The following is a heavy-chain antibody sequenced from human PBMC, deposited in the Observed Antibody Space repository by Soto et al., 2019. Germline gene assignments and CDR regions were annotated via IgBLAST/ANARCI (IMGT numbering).Heavy chain of an antibody. CDR3: ARRYGDYGGWFDP. D-gene: IGHD4-17*01. V-gene: IGHV4-39*01. CDR2: IYYSGST. J-gene: IGHJ5*02. CDR1: GGSISSSSYY. Sequence: SDTLSLTCTVSGGSISSSSYYWGWIRQPPGKGLEWIGSIYYSGSTYYNPSLESRVTISVDTSKNQFSLKLSSVTAADTAVYYCARRYGDYGGWFDPWGQGTLVTVSS.